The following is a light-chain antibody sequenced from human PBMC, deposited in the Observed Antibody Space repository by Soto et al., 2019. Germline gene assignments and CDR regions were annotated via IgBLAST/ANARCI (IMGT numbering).Light chain of an antibody. CDR3: QQYGSSPRT. V-gene: IGKV3-20*01. CDR2: SAS. J-gene: IGKJ1*01. CDR1: QSVNYN. Sequence: EIVMTQSPATLSVSPGERATLSCRASQSVNYNLAWYQQKPGQAPRLLIYSASTRATGTPARFSGSGSGTDFTLTISRLEPEDFAVYYCQQYGSSPRTFGQGTKVDI.